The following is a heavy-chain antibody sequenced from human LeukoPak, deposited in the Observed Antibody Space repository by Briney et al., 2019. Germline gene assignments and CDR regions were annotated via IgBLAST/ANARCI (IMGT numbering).Heavy chain of an antibody. V-gene: IGHV1-18*01. CDR2: ISGDNGDT. D-gene: IGHD5-18*01. CDR3: ARVDTAMVQ. J-gene: IGHJ4*02. Sequence: ASVKVSCKASGGTFSSYAISWVRQAPGQGLEWMGWISGDNGDTNYAQKLQGRVTMTTDTSTSTAYMELRSLRSEDTAVYYCARVDTAMVQWGQGTLVTVSS. CDR1: GGTFSSYA.